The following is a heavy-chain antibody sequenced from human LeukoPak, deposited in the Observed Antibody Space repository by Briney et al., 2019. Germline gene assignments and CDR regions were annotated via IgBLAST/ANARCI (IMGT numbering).Heavy chain of an antibody. CDR1: GGTLSSYA. CDR2: IIPILGIA. CDR3: ASFYCSGGSCLDY. J-gene: IGHJ4*02. Sequence: PWASVKVSCKASGGTLSSYAISWVRQAPGQGLEWMGRIIPILGIANYAQKFQGRVTITADKSTSTAYMELSSLRSEDTAVYYCASFYCSGGSCLDYWGQGTLVTVSS. V-gene: IGHV1-69*04. D-gene: IGHD2-15*01.